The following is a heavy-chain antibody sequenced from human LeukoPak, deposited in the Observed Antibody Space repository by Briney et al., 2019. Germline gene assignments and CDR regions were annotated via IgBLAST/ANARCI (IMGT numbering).Heavy chain of an antibody. D-gene: IGHD4-11*01. V-gene: IGHV5-51*01. J-gene: IGHJ5*02. Sequence: GESLKISCEASGYSFTSNWIGWVRQMPGKGLEWMGIIYPADSDTRYSPSFQGQVTISADKSISTAYLQWSSLKASDTAMYYCARHGVTTANWFDPWGQGTLVTVSS. CDR2: IYPADSDT. CDR3: ARHGVTTANWFDP. CDR1: GYSFTSNW.